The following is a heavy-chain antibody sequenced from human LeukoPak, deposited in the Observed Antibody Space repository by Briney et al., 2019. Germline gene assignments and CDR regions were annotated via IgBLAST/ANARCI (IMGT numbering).Heavy chain of an antibody. Sequence: PSQTLSLTCAVSGGSISSGGYSWSWIRQPPGKGLEWIGEINHSGSTNYNPSLKSRVTISVDTSKNQYSLKLSSVTAADTAVYYCARGPLIAVAGTRDFDYWGQGTLVTVSS. CDR3: ARGPLIAVAGTRDFDY. V-gene: IGHV4-30-2*01. D-gene: IGHD6-19*01. CDR2: INHSGST. CDR1: GGSISSGGYS. J-gene: IGHJ4*02.